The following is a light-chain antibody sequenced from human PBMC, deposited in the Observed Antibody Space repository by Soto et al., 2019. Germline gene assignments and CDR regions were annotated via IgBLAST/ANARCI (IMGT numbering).Light chain of an antibody. CDR1: SNDVGAYNF. CDR3: SSYGGSNNLL. V-gene: IGLV2-8*01. CDR2: EVN. Sequence: QSDLTQPPSASGSPGQSVTISCTGTSNDVGAYNFISWYQQHPRKAPKLMIYEVNKRPSGVPDRFSGSKSGNTASLTVSGLQAEDEADYYCSSYGGSNNLLFGGGTKLTVL. J-gene: IGLJ2*01.